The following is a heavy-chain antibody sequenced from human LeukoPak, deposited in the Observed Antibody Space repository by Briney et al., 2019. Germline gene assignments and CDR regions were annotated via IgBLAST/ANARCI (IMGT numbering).Heavy chain of an antibody. J-gene: IGHJ5*02. CDR2: VSAYNGNT. CDR1: GYTFTSYG. D-gene: IGHD6-13*01. V-gene: IGHV1-18*01. Sequence: ASVKVSCKASGYTFTSYGISWVRQAPGQGLEWMGWVSAYNGNTNYAQKLQGRVTMTTDTSTSTAYMELRSLRSDDTAVYYCARDPGIAAATPCFDPWGQGTLVTVSS. CDR3: ARDPGIAAATPCFDP.